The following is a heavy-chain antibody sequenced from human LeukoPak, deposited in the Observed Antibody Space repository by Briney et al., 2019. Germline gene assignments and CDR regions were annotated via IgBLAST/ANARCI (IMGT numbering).Heavy chain of an antibody. CDR1: GFTFSSYA. D-gene: IGHD1-14*01. Sequence: GGSLRLSWAASGFTFSSYAMSWVRQAPGKGLEWVSVISGSGGSTYYADSVKGRFTISRDNSKNTLYLQMNSLRAEDTAVYYCAKDITPGGYNWFDPWGQGTLVTVPS. V-gene: IGHV3-23*01. CDR2: ISGSGGST. J-gene: IGHJ5*02. CDR3: AKDITPGGYNWFDP.